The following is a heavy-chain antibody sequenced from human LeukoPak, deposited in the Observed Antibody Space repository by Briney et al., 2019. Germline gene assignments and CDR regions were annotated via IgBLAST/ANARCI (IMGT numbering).Heavy chain of an antibody. CDR3: ARDKSASSPREWFDP. V-gene: IGHV3-23*01. D-gene: IGHD6-6*01. CDR1: GFIFCSYA. Sequence: GGALRLSCAASGFIFCSYAMSWVRQGPEKGLEWVSTISPSGSATYYADSVKGRFTISRDNSKSTLYLQMNSLRDEATALYHCARDKSASSPREWFDPWGQGTVVTVSS. J-gene: IGHJ5*02. CDR2: ISPSGSAT.